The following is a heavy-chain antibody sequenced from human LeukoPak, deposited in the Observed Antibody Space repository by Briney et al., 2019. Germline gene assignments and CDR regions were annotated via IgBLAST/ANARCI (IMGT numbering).Heavy chain of an antibody. CDR1: SGSISSGDYY. CDR3: ARDQPPSGYYYGMDV. CDR2: IYYSAST. Sequence: SETLSLTCTVSSGSISSGDYYWIWIRQPPGKGLAWIGYIYYSASTYYNPSLKSRVTISVDTSKNQFSLKLSSVTAADTAVYYCARDQPPSGYYYGMDVWGQGTTVTVSS. J-gene: IGHJ6*02. D-gene: IGHD2-8*02. V-gene: IGHV4-30-4*01.